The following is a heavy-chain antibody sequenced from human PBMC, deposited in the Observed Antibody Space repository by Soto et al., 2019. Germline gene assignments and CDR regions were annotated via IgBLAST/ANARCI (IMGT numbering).Heavy chain of an antibody. CDR2: IDPSDSYT. CDR1: GYSFTSCW. Sequence: PGESLKISCKGSGYSFTSCWISWVRQMPGKGLEWMGRIDPSDSYTNYSPSFQGHVTISADKSISTAYLQWSSLKASDTAMYYCARRGYSGYDGSYYYYYYGMDVWGQGTTVTVSS. CDR3: ARRGYSGYDGSYYYYYYGMDV. V-gene: IGHV5-10-1*01. D-gene: IGHD5-12*01. J-gene: IGHJ6*02.